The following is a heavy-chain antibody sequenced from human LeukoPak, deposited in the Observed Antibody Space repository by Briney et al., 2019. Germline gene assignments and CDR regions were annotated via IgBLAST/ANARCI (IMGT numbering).Heavy chain of an antibody. CDR3: ARDWKTNSFDY. V-gene: IGHV3-33*08. J-gene: IGHJ4*02. D-gene: IGHD1-1*01. Sequence: GRSLRLSCAASGFTFSSYGMHWVRQAPGKGLEWVAFIYYDGSNIYYADYVKGRFTISRDISKNTLYLQMDSLRAEDTAIYYCARDWKTNSFDYWGQGTLVTVSS. CDR2: IYYDGSNI. CDR1: GFTFSSYG.